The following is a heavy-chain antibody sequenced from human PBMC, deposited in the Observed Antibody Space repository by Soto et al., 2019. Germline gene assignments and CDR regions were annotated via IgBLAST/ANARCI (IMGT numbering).Heavy chain of an antibody. CDR2: IWYDGSNK. Sequence: PGGSLRLSCAASGFIFSNYGIHWVRQAPGKGLEWVALIWYDGSNKYYADSVKGRFIVSRDNTNNTVYLQLNSLTADDTAVYYCAREGLVARSQDFWGPGTLVTVSS. V-gene: IGHV3-33*01. CDR3: AREGLVARSQDF. J-gene: IGHJ4*02. CDR1: GFIFSNYG. D-gene: IGHD5-12*01.